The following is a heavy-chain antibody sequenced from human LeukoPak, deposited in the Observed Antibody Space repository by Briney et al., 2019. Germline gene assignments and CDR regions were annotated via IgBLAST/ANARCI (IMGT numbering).Heavy chain of an antibody. V-gene: IGHV4-38-2*01. CDR3: ARVGAYCSGGTCYSWFDP. CDR2: IYHNRDT. J-gene: IGHJ5*02. Sequence: SETLSLTCAVSGYSISSGYYWGWIRQPPGKGLEWIGSIYHNRDTYYNPSLKSRITISEDTSKNHFSLKLSSVTAADTAVYFCARVGAYCSGGTCYSWFDPWGQGTLVTVSS. D-gene: IGHD2-15*01. CDR1: GYSISSGYY.